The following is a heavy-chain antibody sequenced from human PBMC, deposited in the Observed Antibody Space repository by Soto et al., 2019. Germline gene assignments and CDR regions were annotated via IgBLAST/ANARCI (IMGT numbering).Heavy chain of an antibody. CDR3: ARDHRYNWNDEGWFDP. Sequence: QVQLVQSGAEVKKPGASVKVSCKASGYMFSTYDINWVRQAPGQGLEWMGWLNPNSVKTGYAQKFQGRCTMTRITSINTVYMELSSLGSDDTAVYYCARDHRYNWNDEGWFDPWGQGTLVTVSS. CDR1: GYMFSTYD. CDR2: LNPNSVKT. J-gene: IGHJ5*02. V-gene: IGHV1-8*01. D-gene: IGHD1-20*01.